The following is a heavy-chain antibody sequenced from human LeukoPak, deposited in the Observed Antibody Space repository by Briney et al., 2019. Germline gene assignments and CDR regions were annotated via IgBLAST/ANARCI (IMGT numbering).Heavy chain of an antibody. J-gene: IGHJ3*02. D-gene: IGHD4-17*01. V-gene: IGHV3-23*01. CDR2: ISGSGGST. CDR3: AKDYAHGDSNAFDI. Sequence: GGSLRLSCAASGFTFDDLGTSWVRHARAKGLEWVSAISGSGGSTYYADSLKGRFTISRDNSKNTLYLQMNRLGAEDTGVYYCAKDYAHGDSNAFDIWGRGTMVSVSS. CDR1: GFTFDDLG.